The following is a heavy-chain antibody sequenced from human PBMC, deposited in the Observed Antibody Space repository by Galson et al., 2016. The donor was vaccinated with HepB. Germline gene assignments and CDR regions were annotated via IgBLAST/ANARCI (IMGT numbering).Heavy chain of an antibody. CDR1: GGSISSSNW. CDR2: IYHSGST. Sequence: SETLSLTCAVSGGSISSSNWWRWVRQPPGKGLEWIGEIYHSGSTNYNPSLKSRVTISVDKSKNQFSLKLSSVTAADTAVYYCARERRQFSYGEYYYYGMDVWGQGTTVTVSS. D-gene: IGHD5-18*01. V-gene: IGHV4-4*02. J-gene: IGHJ6*02. CDR3: ARERRQFSYGEYYYYGMDV.